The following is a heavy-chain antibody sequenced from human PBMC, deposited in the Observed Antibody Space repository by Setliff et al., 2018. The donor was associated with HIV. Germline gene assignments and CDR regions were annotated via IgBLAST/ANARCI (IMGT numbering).Heavy chain of an antibody. CDR2: IYTSGST. D-gene: IGHD2-21*02. V-gene: IGHV4-4*09. CDR1: GGSISSYY. CDR3: ARLSGDYYYFDY. Sequence: SETLSLTCTVSGGSISSYYWSWIRQPSGKGLEWLGHIYTSGSTNYNPSLKSRVTISLDTSKNQFSLKLTSVTAADTAVYYCARLSGDYYYFDYWGQGTLVTVSS. J-gene: IGHJ4*02.